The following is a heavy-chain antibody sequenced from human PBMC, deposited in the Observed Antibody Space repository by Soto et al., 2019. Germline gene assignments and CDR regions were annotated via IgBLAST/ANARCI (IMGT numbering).Heavy chain of an antibody. J-gene: IGHJ4*02. V-gene: IGHV2-5*01. Sequence: VSGPTLVNPTQTLTLTCTFSGFSLPTSGVGVGWIGQPPGKALEWLALIYWNDVKRYSPSLKSSLTITKATSKNQVVLTMTNMDPVDTATYSSAHSAIYIRTWFYIDQWGQGTLVTVSS. CDR2: IYWNDVK. D-gene: IGHD3-9*01. CDR3: AHSAIYIRTWFYIDQ. CDR1: GFSLPTSGVG.